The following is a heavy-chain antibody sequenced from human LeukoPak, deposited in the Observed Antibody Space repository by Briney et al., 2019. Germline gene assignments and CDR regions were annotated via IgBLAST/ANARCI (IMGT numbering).Heavy chain of an antibody. D-gene: IGHD3-16*01. J-gene: IGHJ5*02. CDR3: GKEGGA. V-gene: IGHV3-23*01. Sequence: GGSLRLSCAASELTFSSYDMTWVRQAPGKGPEWVSAIGGRGGSTYYADSLGGRFTISRDNSKDMVYLQMNSLKVEDTATYYCGKEGGAWGQGTKVTVSS. CDR2: IGGRGGST. CDR1: ELTFSSYD.